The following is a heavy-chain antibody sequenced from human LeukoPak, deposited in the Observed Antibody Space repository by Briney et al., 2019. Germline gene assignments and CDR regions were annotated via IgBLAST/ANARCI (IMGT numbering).Heavy chain of an antibody. V-gene: IGHV1-2*02. CDR2: INPNSGGT. CDR3: ARDRGLAYCGGDFYSGAFDI. CDR1: GYTFTGYY. Sequence: ASVKVSCKASGYTFTGYYMHWVRQAPGQGLEWMGWINPNSGGTNYAQKFQGRVTMTRDTSISTAYMELSRLRSDDTAVYYCARDRGLAYCGGDFYSGAFDIWGQGTMVTVSS. D-gene: IGHD2-21*02. J-gene: IGHJ3*02.